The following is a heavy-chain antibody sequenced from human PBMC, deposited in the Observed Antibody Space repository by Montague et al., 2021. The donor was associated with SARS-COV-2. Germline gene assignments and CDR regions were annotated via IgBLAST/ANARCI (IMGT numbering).Heavy chain of an antibody. Sequence: SETLSLTCTVSGASISSRSYYWGWIRQPPGKGLEWIGFKYYSGSTYYNPTLKSRVTISVDTSKNQLSLKLSSVTAADTAVYYCATLPSSITMFGVVQGYYFADWGQGTLVTVSS. V-gene: IGHV4-39*01. CDR1: GASISSRSYY. D-gene: IGHD3-3*01. J-gene: IGHJ4*02. CDR3: ATLPSSITMFGVVQGYYFAD. CDR2: KYYSGST.